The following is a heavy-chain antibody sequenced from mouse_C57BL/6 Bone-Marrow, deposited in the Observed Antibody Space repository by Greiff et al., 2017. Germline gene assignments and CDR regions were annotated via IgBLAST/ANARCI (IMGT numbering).Heavy chain of an antibody. J-gene: IGHJ1*03. CDR2: ISDGGSYT. CDR3: AREVVLLRYWYFDV. D-gene: IGHD1-1*01. CDR1: GFTFSSYA. Sequence: EVKLMESGGGLVKPGGSLKLSCAASGFTFSSYAMSWVRQTPEKRLEWVATISDGGSYTYYPDNVKGRFTISRDNAKNNLYLQMSHLKSEDTAMYYCAREVVLLRYWYFDVWGTGTTVTVSS. V-gene: IGHV5-4*01.